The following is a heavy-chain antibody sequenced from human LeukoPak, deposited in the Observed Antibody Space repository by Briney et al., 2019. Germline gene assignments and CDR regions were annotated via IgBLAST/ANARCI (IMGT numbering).Heavy chain of an antibody. CDR1: GFTFSSYG. Sequence: PGRSLRLSCAASGFTFSSYGMHWVRQAPGKGLEWVAVISYDGSNKYYADSVKGRFTISRDNSKNTLYLQMNSLRAEDTAVYYCAKQYFDWFFDYWGQGTLVTASS. CDR2: ISYDGSNK. J-gene: IGHJ4*02. CDR3: AKQYFDWFFDY. D-gene: IGHD3-9*01. V-gene: IGHV3-30*18.